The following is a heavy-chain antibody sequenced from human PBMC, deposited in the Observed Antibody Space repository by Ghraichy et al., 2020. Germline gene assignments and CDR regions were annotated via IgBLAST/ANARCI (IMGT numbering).Heavy chain of an antibody. J-gene: IGHJ5*02. Sequence: SETLSLTCTVSGGSISSGDYYWSWIRQPPGKGLEWIGYIYYSGSTYYNPSLKSRVTISVDTSKNQFSLKLSSVTAADTAVYYCARYCSGGIKYNWFDPWGQGTLVTVSS. D-gene: IGHD2-15*01. CDR3: ARYCSGGIKYNWFDP. CDR2: IYYSGST. CDR1: GGSISSGDYY. V-gene: IGHV4-30-4*01.